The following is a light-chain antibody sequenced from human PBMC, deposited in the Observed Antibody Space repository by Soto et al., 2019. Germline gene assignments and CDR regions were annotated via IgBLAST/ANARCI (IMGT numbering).Light chain of an antibody. CDR3: QKYGNSPRT. CDR1: QSISTGQ. Sequence: EIVLTQSPGTLSLSPGERATLSCRASQSISTGQLAWYQQRPGQAPRLLIYGASSRATGIPDRFSGSGAGTDFTLTISRLEPEDCAMYFCQKYGNSPRTFGQGTKVEV. J-gene: IGKJ1*01. V-gene: IGKV3-20*01. CDR2: GAS.